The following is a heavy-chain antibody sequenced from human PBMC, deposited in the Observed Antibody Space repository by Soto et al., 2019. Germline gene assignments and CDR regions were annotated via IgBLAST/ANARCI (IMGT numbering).Heavy chain of an antibody. CDR2: IYYSGST. D-gene: IGHD5-12*01. Sequence: SETLSLTCTVSGGSISSSSYYWGWIRQPPGKGLEWIGSIYYSGSTYYNPSLKSRVTISVDTSKNQFSLKLSSVTAADTAVYYFARHPRGYSGYDNGHYFDYWGQGTLVTVSS. CDR1: GGSISSSSYY. J-gene: IGHJ4*02. V-gene: IGHV4-39*01. CDR3: ARHPRGYSGYDNGHYFDY.